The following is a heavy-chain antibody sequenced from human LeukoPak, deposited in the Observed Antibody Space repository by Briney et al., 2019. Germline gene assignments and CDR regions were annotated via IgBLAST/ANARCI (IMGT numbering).Heavy chain of an antibody. Sequence: GESLRISCQGFGYTFSTSWFVWVRQLPGKGLEWMAIIYAGNSDTKYSPSFQGQVSISTDRSISTAYLQWSSLQASDTAIYYCAILNHPDGRDYWRQGTPVTVSS. J-gene: IGHJ4*02. CDR1: GYTFSTSW. CDR3: AILNHPDGRDY. D-gene: IGHD1-14*01. V-gene: IGHV5-51*01. CDR2: IYAGNSDT.